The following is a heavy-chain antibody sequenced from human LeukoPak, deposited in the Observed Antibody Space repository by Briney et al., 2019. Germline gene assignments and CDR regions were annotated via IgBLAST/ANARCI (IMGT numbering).Heavy chain of an antibody. CDR3: ARATSRFDAFDI. CDR1: GGTFSSYA. J-gene: IGHJ3*02. V-gene: IGHV1-69*05. D-gene: IGHD3-16*01. CDR2: IIPIFGTA. Sequence: SVRVSCKASGGTFSSYAISWVRQATGQGLEWMGGIIPIFGTANYAQKFQGRVTITTDESTSTAYMELSSLRSEDTAAYYCARATSRFDAFDIWGQGTTVTVSS.